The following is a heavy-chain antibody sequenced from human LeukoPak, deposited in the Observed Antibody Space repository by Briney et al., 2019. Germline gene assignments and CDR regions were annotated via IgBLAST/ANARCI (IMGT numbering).Heavy chain of an antibody. CDR2: IYYSGNT. D-gene: IGHD3-10*01. J-gene: IGHJ4*02. CDR1: GGSMRSYY. CDR3: ARADYYGSGGRFDY. Sequence: PSETLSLTCTVPGGSMRSYYWSWIRQPPRKGLEWIGYIYYSGNTNYNPSLKSRVTISVDTSKNQFSLKLRSVTAADTAVYYCARADYYGSGGRFDYWGQGTLVTVSS. V-gene: IGHV4-59*01.